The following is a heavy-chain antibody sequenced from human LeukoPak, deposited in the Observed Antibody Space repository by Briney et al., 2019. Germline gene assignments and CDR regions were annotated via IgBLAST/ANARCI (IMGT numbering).Heavy chain of an antibody. CDR3: AGGYYSSYYYGMDV. J-gene: IGHJ6*02. Sequence: PGGSLRLSCAASGFTVSSNYMGWVRQAPGKGLEWVSVIFSGGNIYYADSVKGRFTISRDNSKNMLYLQMNSLRAEDTAVYFCAGGYYSSYYYGMDVWGQGTTVTVSS. D-gene: IGHD3-22*01. CDR2: IFSGGNI. V-gene: IGHV3-53*01. CDR1: GFTVSSNY.